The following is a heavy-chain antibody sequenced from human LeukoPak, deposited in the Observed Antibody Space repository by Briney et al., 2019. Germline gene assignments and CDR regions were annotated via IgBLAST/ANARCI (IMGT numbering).Heavy chain of an antibody. V-gene: IGHV3-48*03. Sequence: GGSLRLSCVASGFTFSSYEMNWVRQAPGKGLEWVSYISSSGSTIYYADSVKGRFTISRDNAKNSLYLQMNSLRAQDTAVYYCARVPPYCNGGSCYSNWFDPWGQGTLVTVCS. J-gene: IGHJ5*02. CDR3: ARVPPYCNGGSCYSNWFDP. CDR2: ISSSGSTI. CDR1: GFTFSSYE. D-gene: IGHD2-15*01.